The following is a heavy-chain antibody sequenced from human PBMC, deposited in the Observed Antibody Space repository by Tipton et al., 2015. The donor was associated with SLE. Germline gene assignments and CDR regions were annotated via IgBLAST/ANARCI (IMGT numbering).Heavy chain of an antibody. V-gene: IGHV4-61*03. J-gene: IGHJ4*02. CDR3: ARAPDYDYGDYYFDY. Sequence: TLSLTCTVSGGSISSSSYYWSWIRQPPGKGLEWIGDIYYSGSTNYNPSLQSRVTISVDTSKNHFSLKLSSVTAADTAVYYCARAPDYDYGDYYFDYWGQGTLVTVSS. CDR2: IYYSGST. D-gene: IGHD4-17*01. CDR1: GGSISSSSYY.